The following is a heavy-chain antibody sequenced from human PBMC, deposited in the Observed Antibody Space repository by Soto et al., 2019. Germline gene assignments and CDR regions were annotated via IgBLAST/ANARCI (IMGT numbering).Heavy chain of an antibody. D-gene: IGHD3-3*01. Sequence: ASVKVSCKASGGTFSSYAISWVRQAPGQGLEWMGGIIPIFGTANYAQKFQGRVTITADESTSTAYMELSSLRSEDTAVYYCASGTNFLWSRHYKYCIDFRDQGTSLTVS. CDR1: GGTFSSYA. J-gene: IGHJ6*02. CDR2: IIPIFGTA. CDR3: ASGTNFLWSRHYKYCIDF. V-gene: IGHV1-69*13.